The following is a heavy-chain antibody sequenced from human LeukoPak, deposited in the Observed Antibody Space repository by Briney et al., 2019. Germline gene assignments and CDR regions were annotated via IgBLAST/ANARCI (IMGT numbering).Heavy chain of an antibody. Sequence: SETLPLTCTVSGGSISSYYWSWIRQPPGKGLEWIGYIYYSGSTNYNPSLKSRVTISVDTSKNQFSLKLSSVTAADTAIYYCARDPYNGNYGDSYYYYMDVWGKGTTVTISS. V-gene: IGHV4-59*01. D-gene: IGHD1-26*01. CDR3: ARDPYNGNYGDSYYYYMDV. CDR2: IYYSGST. J-gene: IGHJ6*03. CDR1: GGSISSYY.